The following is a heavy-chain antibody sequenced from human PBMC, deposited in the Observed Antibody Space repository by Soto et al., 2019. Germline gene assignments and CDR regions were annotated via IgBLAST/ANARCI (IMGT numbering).Heavy chain of an antibody. D-gene: IGHD5-18*01. CDR2: ISGSSTAV. V-gene: IGHV3-21*01. CDR3: ARGYYSYDGYWSFDL. J-gene: IGHJ2*01. Sequence: PGGSLRLSCAASGFIFSAYNRDWVRQAPGKGLEWVSSISGSSTAVYYADSVKGRFTISRDNAKNSLYLQMNGLRAEDTAVYYCARGYYSYDGYWSFDLWGRGTLVTVSS. CDR1: GFIFSAYN.